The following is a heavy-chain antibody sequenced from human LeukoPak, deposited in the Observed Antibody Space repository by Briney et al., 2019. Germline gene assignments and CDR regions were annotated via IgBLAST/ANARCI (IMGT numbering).Heavy chain of an antibody. CDR1: GFTFSNYA. CDR2: ISYDGSNE. J-gene: IGHJ4*02. V-gene: IGHV3-30-3*01. Sequence: PGRSLRLSCAASGFTFSNYAMHWVRQAPGKGLEWVAVISYDGSNEYYADSVKGQYTISRDNSKNTLYLQMNSLRTEDTAVYYCVSGCGGDCYLFDYWGQGTLITVSS. D-gene: IGHD2-21*02. CDR3: VSGCGGDCYLFDY.